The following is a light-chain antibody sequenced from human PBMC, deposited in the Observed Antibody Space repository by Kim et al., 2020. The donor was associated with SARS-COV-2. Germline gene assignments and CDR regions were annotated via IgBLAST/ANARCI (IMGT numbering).Light chain of an antibody. CDR1: SGHSSND. CDR2: LNSDGSH. CDR3: QTWGTGIWV. J-gene: IGLJ3*02. V-gene: IGLV4-69*01. Sequence: ASVKLTCTLSSGHSSNDIAWHQQQPEKGPRYLMKLNSDGSHSKGDGIPDRFSGSSSGAERYLTISSLQSEDEADYYCQTWGTGIWVFGGGTQLTVL.